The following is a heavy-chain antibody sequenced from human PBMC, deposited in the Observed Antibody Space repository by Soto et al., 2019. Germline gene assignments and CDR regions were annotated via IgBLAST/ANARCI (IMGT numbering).Heavy chain of an antibody. CDR3: ARTPACSTISCPDYYFGF. V-gene: IGHV1-18*01. CDR1: GYTFTSYG. D-gene: IGHD2-2*01. Sequence: ASVKVSCKASGYTFTSYGISWVRQAPGQGLEWMGWISAYNGNTNYAQKLQGRVTMTTDTSTSTAYMELRSLRSDDTAVYYCARTPACSTISCPDYYFGFWGQGTLVTVSS. CDR2: ISAYNGNT. J-gene: IGHJ4*02.